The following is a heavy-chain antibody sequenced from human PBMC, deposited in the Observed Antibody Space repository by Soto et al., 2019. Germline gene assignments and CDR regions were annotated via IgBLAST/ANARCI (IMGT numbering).Heavy chain of an antibody. CDR1: GFTFSSYD. Sequence: EVQLVESGGGLVQPGGSLRLSCAASGFTFSSYDMHWVRQATGKGLEWVSAIGTAGDPYYPGSVKGRFTISRENAKNTVYLQMTSLSAEDTAVYYCTRVLAGTSGQFDYWGQGTLVTVSS. CDR3: TRVLAGTSGQFDY. CDR2: IGTAGDP. V-gene: IGHV3-13*05. D-gene: IGHD1-26*01. J-gene: IGHJ4*02.